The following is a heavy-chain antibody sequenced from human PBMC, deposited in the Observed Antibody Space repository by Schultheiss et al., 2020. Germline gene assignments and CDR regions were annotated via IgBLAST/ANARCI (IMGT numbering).Heavy chain of an antibody. Sequence: SETLSLTCAVYGGSFSGYYWSWIRQPPGKGLEWIGEINHSGSTYYNPSLKSRVTISVDTSKNQFSLKLSSVTAADTAVYYCARHEGYCSSTSCYHAFDIWGQGTMVTVSS. V-gene: IGHV4-34*01. D-gene: IGHD2-2*01. CDR1: GGSFSGYY. CDR2: INHSGST. J-gene: IGHJ3*02. CDR3: ARHEGYCSSTSCYHAFDI.